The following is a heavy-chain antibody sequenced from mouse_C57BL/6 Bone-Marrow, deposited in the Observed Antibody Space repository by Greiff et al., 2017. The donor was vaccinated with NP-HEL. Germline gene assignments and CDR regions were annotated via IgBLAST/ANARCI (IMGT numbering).Heavy chain of an antibody. D-gene: IGHD2-3*01. CDR3: AREEGGWLPCYWYFYV. J-gene: IGHJ1*03. CDR1: GYAFSSSW. CDR2: IHPGDGDT. Sequence: VLRVESGPELVKPGASVKISCKASGYAFSSSWMNWVKQRPGKGLEWIGRIHPGDGDTNYNGKFKGKDTLTADKTSSTTYMQLSSLTSEDSAVYYCAREEGGWLPCYWYFYVWGRGTTVTVSS. V-gene: IGHV1-82*01.